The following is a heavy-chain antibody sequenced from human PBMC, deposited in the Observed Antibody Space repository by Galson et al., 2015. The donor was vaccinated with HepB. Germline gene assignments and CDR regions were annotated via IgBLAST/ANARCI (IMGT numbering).Heavy chain of an antibody. CDR1: RYIFTDYY. CDR2: INPNSGDT. J-gene: IGHJ4*02. CDR3: ARDYDLVGTTTTRPFYS. Sequence: SVKVSCKASRYIFTDYYMHWVRQAPGQGLEWMGRINPNSGDTDYARKFQGRVTMTRDTSIGTAYLEVKWLTSDDAAVYYCARDYDLVGTTTTRPFYSWGQGTLVTVSS. V-gene: IGHV1-2*06. D-gene: IGHD1-26*01.